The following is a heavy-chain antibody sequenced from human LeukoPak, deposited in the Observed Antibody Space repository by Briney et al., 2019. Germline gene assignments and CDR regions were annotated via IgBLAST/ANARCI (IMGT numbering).Heavy chain of an antibody. J-gene: IGHJ4*02. V-gene: IGHV4-34*01. CDR1: GGSFSGYY. CDR3: ARVGMVVTARGDY. Sequence: SETLSLTCAVYGGSFSGYYWSWIRQPPGKGLEWIGEINHSGSSNYNPSLKSRVTISVDTSKNQFSLKLSSVTAADTAVYYCARVGMVVTARGDYWGQGTLVTVSS. CDR2: INHSGSS. D-gene: IGHD2-21*02.